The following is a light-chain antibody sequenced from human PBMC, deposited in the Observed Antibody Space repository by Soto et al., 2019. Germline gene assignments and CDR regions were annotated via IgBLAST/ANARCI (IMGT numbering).Light chain of an antibody. CDR2: KTS. Sequence: DIQMTQSPPPLSASVGERAPIPCRAIQRISQWLAWYQQKPGEAPKVLIYKTSSLQSGVPSRFSGSGSGTEFTLTISSLQPDDLATYYCQQYNGYPYTFGRGTKLEI. V-gene: IGKV1-5*03. CDR1: QRISQW. CDR3: QQYNGYPYT. J-gene: IGKJ2*01.